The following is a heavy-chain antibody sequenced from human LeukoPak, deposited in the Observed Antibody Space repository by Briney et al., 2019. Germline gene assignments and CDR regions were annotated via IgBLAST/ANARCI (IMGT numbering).Heavy chain of an antibody. Sequence: GRSLRLSCAASGFTFSSYGMHWVRQAPGKGLEWEAVISYDGSNKYYADSVKGRFTISRDNSKNTLYLQMNSLRAEDTAVYYCAKDLSTWFGELFWGQGTLVTVSS. CDR3: AKDLSTWFGELF. D-gene: IGHD3-10*01. J-gene: IGHJ4*02. CDR2: ISYDGSNK. V-gene: IGHV3-30*18. CDR1: GFTFSSYG.